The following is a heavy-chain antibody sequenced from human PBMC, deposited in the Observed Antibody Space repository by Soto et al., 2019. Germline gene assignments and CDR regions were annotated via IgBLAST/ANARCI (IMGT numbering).Heavy chain of an antibody. D-gene: IGHD1-7*01. J-gene: IGHJ4*02. CDR2: IYYSGST. CDR3: ATMNWNFLSNFDY. Sequence: PSETLSLTCTVSGGSISSSSYYWGWIRQPPGKGLEWIGSIYYSGSTYYNPSLKSRVTISVDTSKNQFSLKLSSVTAADTAVYYCATMNWNFLSNFDYWGQGTLVTVSS. CDR1: GGSISSSSYY. V-gene: IGHV4-39*01.